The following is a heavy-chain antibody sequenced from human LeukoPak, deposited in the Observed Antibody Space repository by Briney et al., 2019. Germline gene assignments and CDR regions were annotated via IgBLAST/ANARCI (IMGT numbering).Heavy chain of an antibody. J-gene: IGHJ4*02. CDR3: AKDNCSSTSCYKGDFDY. CDR1: GFTFDDYA. CDR2: ISWNSGSI. V-gene: IGHV3-9*03. Sequence: GRSLRLSCAASGFTFDDYAMHWVRQAPGKGLEWVSGISWNSGSIGYADSVKGRFTISRDNAKNSLYLQMNSLRAEDMALYYCAKDNCSSTSCYKGDFDYWGQGTLVTVSS. D-gene: IGHD2-2*02.